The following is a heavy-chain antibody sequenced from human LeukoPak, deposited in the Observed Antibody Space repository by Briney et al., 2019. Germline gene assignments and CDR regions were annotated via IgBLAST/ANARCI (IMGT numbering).Heavy chain of an antibody. CDR1: GFTFSSYA. Sequence: GGSLRLSCAASGFTFSSYAMHWVRQAPGKGLEWVAVISYDGSNKYYADSVKGRFTISRDNSKNTLYLQMNSLRAEDTAVYYCASGMAWYSSGWYGYWGQGTLVTVSS. CDR3: ASGMAWYSSGWYGY. J-gene: IGHJ4*02. V-gene: IGHV3-30-3*01. D-gene: IGHD6-19*01. CDR2: ISYDGSNK.